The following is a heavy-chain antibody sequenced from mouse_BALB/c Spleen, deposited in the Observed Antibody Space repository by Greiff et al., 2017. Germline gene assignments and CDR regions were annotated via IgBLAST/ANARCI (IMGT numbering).Heavy chain of an antibody. CDR3: ARWYGNGVYAMDY. D-gene: IGHD2-10*02. CDR2: ISSGSSTI. V-gene: IGHV5-17*02. J-gene: IGHJ4*01. CDR1: GFTFSSFG. Sequence: EVMLVESGGGLVQPGGSRKLSCAASGFTFSSFGMHWVRQAPEKGLEWVAYISSGSSTIYYADTVKGRFTISRDNPKNTLFLQMTSLRSEDMAMYYCARWYGNGVYAMDYWGQGTSVTVSS.